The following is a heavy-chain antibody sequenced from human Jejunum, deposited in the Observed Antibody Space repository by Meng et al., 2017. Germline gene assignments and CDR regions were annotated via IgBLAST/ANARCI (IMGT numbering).Heavy chain of an antibody. Sequence: GESLKISWAASGFTLSSNGMSWVRQAPGEGLEWVSSIRLGGGGTKYADSVQGRFTISRDDSKNTLYVQMNSLSDEDTAIYYCAKDFSSTWYKDYWGQGTLVTVSS. D-gene: IGHD2-2*01. J-gene: IGHJ4*02. CDR3: AKDFSSTWYKDY. CDR1: GFTLSSNG. CDR2: IRLGGGGT. V-gene: IGHV3-23*01.